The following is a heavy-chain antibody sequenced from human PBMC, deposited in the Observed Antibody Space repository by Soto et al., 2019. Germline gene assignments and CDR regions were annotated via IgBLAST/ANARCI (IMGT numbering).Heavy chain of an antibody. D-gene: IGHD3-16*02. V-gene: IGHV4-30-2*01. CDR1: GGSISSGGYS. CDR2: IYHSGSN. J-gene: IGHJ6*01. Sequence: QLQLQESGSGLVKPSQTLSLTCAVSGGSISSGGYSWSWIRQPPGKGLEWIGYIYHSGSNYYNPSLKTRVTISVDRSKNQFSLKLSSATAADTAVYYCARVNYDYVWGSYRGYGMDVWGQGTTVPVSS. CDR3: ARVNYDYVWGSYRGYGMDV.